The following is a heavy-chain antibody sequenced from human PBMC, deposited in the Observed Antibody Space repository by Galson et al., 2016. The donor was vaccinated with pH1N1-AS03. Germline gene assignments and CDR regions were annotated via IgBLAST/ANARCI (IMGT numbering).Heavy chain of an antibody. D-gene: IGHD2-21*02. J-gene: IGHJ6*02. CDR3: ARGPRRVVGTLLKYFGMDF. Sequence: SLRLSCAASGFTFSDYHMSWIRQAPGKGLEWLSYISVASTAIYYADSVKGRFTISRDNARNSLYLQMNSLRAEDTAVYYCARGPRRVVGTLLKYFGMDFWGPGTTGTVSS. V-gene: IGHV3-11*01. CDR1: GFTFSDYH. CDR2: ISVASTAI.